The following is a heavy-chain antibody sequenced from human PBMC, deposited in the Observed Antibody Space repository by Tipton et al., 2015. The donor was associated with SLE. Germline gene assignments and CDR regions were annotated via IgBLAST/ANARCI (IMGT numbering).Heavy chain of an antibody. CDR3: AKDPHSGWYVYGMDV. Sequence: GSLRLSCAASGFTFSSYAMSWVRQAPGKGLEWVSAISGSGGSTYYADSVKGRFTISRDNSKNTLYLQMNSLRAEDTAVYYCAKDPHSGWYVYGMDVWGQGTTVTVSS. CDR1: GFTFSSYA. J-gene: IGHJ6*02. D-gene: IGHD6-19*01. CDR2: ISGSGGST. V-gene: IGHV3-23*01.